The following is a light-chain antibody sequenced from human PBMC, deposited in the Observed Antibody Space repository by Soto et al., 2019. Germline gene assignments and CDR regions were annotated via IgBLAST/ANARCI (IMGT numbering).Light chain of an antibody. J-gene: IGKJ1*01. Sequence: EIVMTQSPATLSVSPGERATLSCRASQSVRGNLAWYQQKPGQAPRLLIYGASTRATGIPARFSGSGSGTEFTLTISSLQSEDFAVYYCQQYNNWPPAFGQGTKVEIK. CDR2: GAS. V-gene: IGKV3-15*01. CDR3: QQYNNWPPA. CDR1: QSVRGN.